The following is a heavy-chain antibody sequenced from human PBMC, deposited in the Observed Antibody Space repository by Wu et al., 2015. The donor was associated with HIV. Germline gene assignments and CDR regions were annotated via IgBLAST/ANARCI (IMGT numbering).Heavy chain of an antibody. D-gene: IGHD1-7*01. J-gene: IGHJ5*02. V-gene: IGHV1-2*02. CDR2: INPNSGGT. Sequence: QVQLVQSGAEVKKPGASVKVSCKASGYTFTGYYMHWVRQAPGQGLEWMGWINPNSGGTNYAQKFQGRVTMTRDTSISTAYMELSRLRSDDTAVYYCAREVPITGTQTARFDPWGQGTLVTVSS. CDR1: GYTFTGYY. CDR3: AREVPITGTQTARFDP.